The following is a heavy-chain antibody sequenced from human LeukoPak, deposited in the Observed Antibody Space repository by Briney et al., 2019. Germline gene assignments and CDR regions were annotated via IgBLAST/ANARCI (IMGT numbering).Heavy chain of an antibody. D-gene: IGHD3-10*01. Sequence: GASVKVSCKASEFTFTGYYIHWVRQAPGQGLEWMGRINPNSGGTNYAQKFQDRVTVTRDTSISTAYMELSGLRSEDTAVYYCARERRGGPFDYWGQGTLVTVSS. V-gene: IGHV1-2*06. CDR3: ARERRGGPFDY. CDR1: EFTFTGYY. CDR2: INPNSGGT. J-gene: IGHJ4*02.